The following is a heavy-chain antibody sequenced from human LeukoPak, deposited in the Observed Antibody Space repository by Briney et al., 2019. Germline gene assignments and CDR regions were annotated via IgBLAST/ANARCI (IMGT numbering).Heavy chain of an antibody. CDR3: AREAYGSGNRYFDH. V-gene: IGHV3-74*01. D-gene: IGHD3-10*01. CDR2: INSDGSST. Sequence: PGRSLRLACTTSGFTFSSYWMHWARQAPGKGLVWVSRINSDGSSTTYADSVEGRFTISRDNDKNTLYLQMNSLRAEDTAVYYCAREAYGSGNRYFDHWGQGILVTVSS. CDR1: GFTFSSYW. J-gene: IGHJ4*02.